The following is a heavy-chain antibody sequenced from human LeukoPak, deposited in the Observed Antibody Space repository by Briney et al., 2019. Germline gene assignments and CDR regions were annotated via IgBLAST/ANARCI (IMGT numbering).Heavy chain of an antibody. CDR2: INPSGGST. CDR3: ARDFGSYGYGPAGDY. CDR1: GYTFTSYY. J-gene: IGHJ4*02. Sequence: GASVKVSCKASGYTFTSYYMHWVRQAPGQGLEWMEIINPSGGSTSYAQKFQGRVTMTRDTSTSTVYMELSSLRSEDTAVYYCARDFGSYGYGPAGDYWGQGTLVTVSS. D-gene: IGHD5-18*01. V-gene: IGHV1-46*01.